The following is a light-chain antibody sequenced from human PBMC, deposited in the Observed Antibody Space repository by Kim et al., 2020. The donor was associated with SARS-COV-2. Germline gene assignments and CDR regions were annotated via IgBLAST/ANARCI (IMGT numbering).Light chain of an antibody. V-gene: IGKV3-20*01. Sequence: ESVWTKETGTRSLSPGERVTLSCRASQSVGINYLAWYQQKPGQAPRLLIYAASSRATGIPDRFSGSGSGTDFTFTIIRLEPEDFAVYYCQHYGRSPFTFGPGTKVDIK. CDR1: QSVGINY. CDR2: AAS. CDR3: QHYGRSPFT. J-gene: IGKJ3*01.